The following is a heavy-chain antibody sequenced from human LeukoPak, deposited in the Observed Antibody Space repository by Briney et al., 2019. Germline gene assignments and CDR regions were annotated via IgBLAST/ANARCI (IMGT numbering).Heavy chain of an antibody. D-gene: IGHD4-23*01. CDR2: VYPGDSDS. V-gene: IGHV5-51*01. CDR1: GYNFATAW. Sequence: GESPKISCKASGYNFATAWIAWVCQMPGKGLEWMGIVYPGDSDSKYNPSFQGHVTISADKSITTAYLKWASLKASDTAIYYCARHGRWELDYWGQGTLVSVSS. CDR3: ARHGRWELDY. J-gene: IGHJ4*02.